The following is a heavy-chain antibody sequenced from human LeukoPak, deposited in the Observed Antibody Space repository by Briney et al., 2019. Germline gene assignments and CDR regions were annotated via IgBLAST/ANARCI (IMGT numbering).Heavy chain of an antibody. CDR2: FDPEDGET. J-gene: IGHJ4*02. V-gene: IGHV1-24*01. Sequence: ASVTVSCKVSGYTLTELSMHWVRQAPGKGLDGMGGFDPEDGETIYAQKFQGRVTMTEDTSTDTAYMELSSLRSEDTAVYYCATGRLYCSSTSCPPPFDYWGQGTLVTVSS. CDR1: GYTLTELS. D-gene: IGHD2-2*01. CDR3: ATGRLYCSSTSCPPPFDY.